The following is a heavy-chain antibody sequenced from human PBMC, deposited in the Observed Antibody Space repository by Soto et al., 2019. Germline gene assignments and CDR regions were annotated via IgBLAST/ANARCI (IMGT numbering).Heavy chain of an antibody. CDR2: ITSNANRI. Sequence: GWSLRLSCAASGFTFTKYSMNWVRQASGKGLEWVSSITSNANRIYYADSVKGRFTISRDNAKSTLHMQMTGLTAADTAVYYCGREDDGRYTSNNFDMLGKGTMVTVSS. V-gene: IGHV3-21*01. J-gene: IGHJ3*02. CDR3: GREDDGRYTSNNFDM. CDR1: GFTFTKYS. D-gene: IGHD3-10*01.